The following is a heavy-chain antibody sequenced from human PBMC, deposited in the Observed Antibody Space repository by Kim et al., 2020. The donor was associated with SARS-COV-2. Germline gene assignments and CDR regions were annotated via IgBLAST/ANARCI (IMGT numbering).Heavy chain of an antibody. CDR3: ARGGPGGATYFDY. Sequence: GESVKGQFPISRDNAKNTRYLQMNSLRAEDTAVYYCARGGPGGATYFDYWGQGTLVTVSS. J-gene: IGHJ4*02. V-gene: IGHV3-74*01. D-gene: IGHD1-26*01.